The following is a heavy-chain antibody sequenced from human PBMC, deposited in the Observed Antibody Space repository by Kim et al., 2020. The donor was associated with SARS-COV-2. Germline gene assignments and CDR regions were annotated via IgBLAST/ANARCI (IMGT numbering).Heavy chain of an antibody. D-gene: IGHD3-16*01. CDR1: GFTFSSYA. CDR2: ISGSGGST. Sequence: GGSLRLSCAASGFTFSSYAMSWVRQAPGKGLEWVSAISGSGGSTYYADSVKGRFTISRDNSKNTLYLQMNSLRAEDTAVYYCAKGGLRSRVRYYFDYWGPGTLFTVSS. J-gene: IGHJ4*02. CDR3: AKGGLRSRVRYYFDY. V-gene: IGHV3-23*01.